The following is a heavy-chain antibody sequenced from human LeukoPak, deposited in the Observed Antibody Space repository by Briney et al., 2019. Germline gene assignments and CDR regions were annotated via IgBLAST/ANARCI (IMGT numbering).Heavy chain of an antibody. J-gene: IGHJ6*02. V-gene: IGHV1-69*04. CDR1: GGTFSSYA. CDR2: IIPILGIA. CDR3: AREHCSSTSCERLDYYYYGMDV. Sequence: SVKVSCKASGGTFSSYAISWVRQAPGQGLEWMGRIIPILGIANYAQKFQGRVTITADKSTSTAYMELSSLRSEDTAVYYCAREHCSSTSCERLDYYYYGMDVWGQGTTVTVSS. D-gene: IGHD2-2*01.